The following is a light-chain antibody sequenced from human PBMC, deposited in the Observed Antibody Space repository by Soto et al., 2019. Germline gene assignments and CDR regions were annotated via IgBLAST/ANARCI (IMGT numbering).Light chain of an antibody. CDR2: ASS. CDR3: QQSFSSPLT. Sequence: DIQMTQSPSSLSASIGDRVTITCRASQSISNYLNWYQQKPGKAPQLLIYASSTLQSGVPSRFSGSGSGTDFTLTIISLQSEDFATYYCQQSFSSPLTFGGGTKVEIK. V-gene: IGKV1-39*01. J-gene: IGKJ4*01. CDR1: QSISNY.